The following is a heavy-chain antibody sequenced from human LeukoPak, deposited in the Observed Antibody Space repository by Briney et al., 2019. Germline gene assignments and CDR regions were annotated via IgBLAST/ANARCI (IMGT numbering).Heavy chain of an antibody. Sequence: PSETLSPTCTVSGASISSYYWSWIRQPPGKGLECIGYIYHSGSTNYNPSLKTRVTISVDMSKNQFSLKLTSVTAADTAVYYCARYTRVYDSSGYHYVHYWGQGSLVTVS. CDR3: ARYTRVYDSSGYHYVHY. J-gene: IGHJ4*02. V-gene: IGHV4-59*01. CDR1: GASISSYY. CDR2: IYHSGST. D-gene: IGHD3-22*01.